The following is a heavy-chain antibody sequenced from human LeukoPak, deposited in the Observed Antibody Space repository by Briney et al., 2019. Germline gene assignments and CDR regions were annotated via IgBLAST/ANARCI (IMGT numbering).Heavy chain of an antibody. CDR1: GGSISSNY. J-gene: IGHJ4*02. CDR3: ARGRIAAAVPYYFDY. V-gene: IGHV4-59*08. CDR2: IYYSGST. Sequence: SETLSLTCTVSGGSISSNYWSWIRQPPGKGLEWIGYIYYSGSTNYNPSLKSRVTISVDTSKNQFSLKLSSVTAADTAVYYCARGRIAAAVPYYFDYWGQGTLVTVSS. D-gene: IGHD6-13*01.